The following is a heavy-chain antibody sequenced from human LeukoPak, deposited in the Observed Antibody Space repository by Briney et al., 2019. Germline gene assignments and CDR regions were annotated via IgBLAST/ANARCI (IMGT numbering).Heavy chain of an antibody. J-gene: IGHJ4*02. V-gene: IGHV3-23*01. CDR2: ISGSGANT. D-gene: IGHD3-10*01. CDR3: AKRLTSVYGSRSYYQHFDY. CDR1: GFTFSSYA. Sequence: GGSLRLSCAASGFTFSSYAMSWVRQAPGRGLEWVSTISGSGANTYYADSVKGRFTISRDNSKNTLYLQMNSLRAEDTAVYYCAKRLTSVYGSRSYYQHFDYWGQGTLLTVSS.